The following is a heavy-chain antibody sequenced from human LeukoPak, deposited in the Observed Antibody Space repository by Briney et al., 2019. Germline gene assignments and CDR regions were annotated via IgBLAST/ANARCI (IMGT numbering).Heavy chain of an antibody. Sequence: GRSLRLSCAASGFTFDDYAMYWVRQAPGKGLEWVSGISWNSGSIGYADSVKGRFTISRDNAKNSLYLQMNSLRAEDTALYYCAKGTKTVAGSLDYWGQGTLVTVSS. D-gene: IGHD6-19*01. CDR3: AKGTKTVAGSLDY. CDR2: ISWNSGSI. CDR1: GFTFDDYA. V-gene: IGHV3-9*01. J-gene: IGHJ4*02.